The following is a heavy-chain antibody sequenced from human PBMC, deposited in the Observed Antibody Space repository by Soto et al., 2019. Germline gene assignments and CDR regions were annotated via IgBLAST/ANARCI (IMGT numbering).Heavy chain of an antibody. CDR3: ARYSNNWFQTEGMDV. D-gene: IGHD6-13*01. J-gene: IGHJ6*02. V-gene: IGHV4-4*07. CDR2: IDASGNT. CDR1: VDSITTYY. Sequence: SETLSLTCTVSVDSITTYYCSWMRQPAGKGLEWIGRIDASGNTNYNPSLNSRVTMSIDTSKKQFSLKLTSVTAADTAIYYCARYSNNWFQTEGMDVWGQGTTVTVSS.